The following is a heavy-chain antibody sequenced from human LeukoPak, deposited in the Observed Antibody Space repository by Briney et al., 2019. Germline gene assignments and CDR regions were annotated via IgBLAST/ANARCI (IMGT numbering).Heavy chain of an antibody. J-gene: IGHJ5*02. CDR2: IYYSGST. V-gene: IGHV4-59*01. Sequence: PSETLSLTCTVSGGSISSYYWSWIRQPPGKGLEWIGYIYYSGSTNYNPSLKSRVTISVDTSKNQFSLKLSSVTAADTAVYYCARSLRFGVPAANNWSDPWGQGTLVTVSS. CDR1: GGSISSYY. D-gene: IGHD2-2*01. CDR3: ARSLRFGVPAANNWSDP.